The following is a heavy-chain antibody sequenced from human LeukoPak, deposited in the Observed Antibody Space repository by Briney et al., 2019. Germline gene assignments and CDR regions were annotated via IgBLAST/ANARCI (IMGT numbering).Heavy chain of an antibody. CDR1: GFTFSSYA. Sequence: TGGSLRLSCAASGFTFSSYAMHWVRQAPGKGLEWVAVISYDGSNKYYADSVKGRFTISRDNSKNTLYLQMNSPRAEDTAVYYCAREDSGIDRGCFDYWGQGTLVTVSS. CDR2: ISYDGSNK. V-gene: IGHV3-30-3*01. CDR3: AREDSGIDRGCFDY. J-gene: IGHJ4*02. D-gene: IGHD1-26*01.